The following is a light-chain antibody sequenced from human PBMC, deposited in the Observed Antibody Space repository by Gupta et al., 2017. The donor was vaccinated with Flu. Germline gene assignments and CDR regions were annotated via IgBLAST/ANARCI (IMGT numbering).Light chain of an antibody. CDR2: DDS. Sequence: SYVLPQPPSVSVAPGQTARITWGGNNIGSKSVHWYQQKPGQAPVLVVYDDSDRPSGIPERFSGSNSGNTATLTISRVEAGDEADYYCQVWDSSSDHHVVFGGGTKLTVL. J-gene: IGLJ2*01. V-gene: IGLV3-21*02. CDR1: NIGSKS. CDR3: QVWDSSSDHHVV.